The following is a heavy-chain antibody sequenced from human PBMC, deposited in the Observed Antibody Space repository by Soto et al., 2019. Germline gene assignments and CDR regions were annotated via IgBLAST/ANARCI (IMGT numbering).Heavy chain of an antibody. D-gene: IGHD6-13*01. Sequence: GGSLRLSCAASGFTFNNYAMHWVRQAPGKGLELVAIISYDGTNKYYAESVRGRFTISRDNSNNTLFLQMNSLRAEDTAVYYCARDIGDHTSRWTDAFDIWGQGTMVTVSS. CDR3: ARDIGDHTSRWTDAFDI. J-gene: IGHJ3*02. CDR2: ISYDGTNK. V-gene: IGHV3-30-3*01. CDR1: GFTFNNYA.